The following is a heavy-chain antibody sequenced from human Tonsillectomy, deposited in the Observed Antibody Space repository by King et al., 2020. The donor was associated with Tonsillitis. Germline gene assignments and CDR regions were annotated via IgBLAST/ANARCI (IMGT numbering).Heavy chain of an antibody. CDR1: GFTFSSHA. Sequence: VQLVESGGGLVQPGGSLRLSCAASGFTFSSHAMSWVRQAPGKGLEWVSAISGHGGSTYYADSVKARFTISRDNSKNTMYLQMNGLRAEDTAVYYCAKDRGFGLVLGYYFDYWGQGALVTVSS. J-gene: IGHJ4*02. CDR3: AKDRGFGLVLGYYFDY. V-gene: IGHV3-23*04. D-gene: IGHD3-10*01. CDR2: ISGHGGST.